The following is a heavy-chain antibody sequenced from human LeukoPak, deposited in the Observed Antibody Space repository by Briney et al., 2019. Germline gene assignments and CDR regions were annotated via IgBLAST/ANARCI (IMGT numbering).Heavy chain of an antibody. V-gene: IGHV3-13*04. J-gene: IGHJ4*02. CDR3: VGRLRGWSSGFDY. Sequence: GGSLRLSCAAAGFTFSSYDMHWVRQATGKGREWVSTIGAAGEMFYPGSVTGRFTISRDDAKNSMYLQMNSLRAGDTAVYYCVGRLRGWSSGFDYWGQGILVTVSS. CDR2: IGAAGEM. CDR1: GFTFSSYD. D-gene: IGHD6-19*01.